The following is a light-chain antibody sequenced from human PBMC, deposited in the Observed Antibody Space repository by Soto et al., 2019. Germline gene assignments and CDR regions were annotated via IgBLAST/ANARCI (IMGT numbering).Light chain of an antibody. CDR1: SSDVGGYKY. V-gene: IGLV2-14*01. J-gene: IGLJ7*01. Sequence: QSVLTQPASVSGSPGQSITISCTGTSSDVGGYKYVSWYQQKSGKAPKLMIYEVSNRPSGVSNRFSGSKSGNTASLTISGLPAEDEAYYYCSSYTSSSTLVFGGGTQLTVL. CDR2: EVS. CDR3: SSYTSSSTLV.